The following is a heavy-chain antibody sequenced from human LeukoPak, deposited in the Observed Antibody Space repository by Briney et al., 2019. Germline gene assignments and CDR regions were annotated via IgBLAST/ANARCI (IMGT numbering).Heavy chain of an antibody. D-gene: IGHD1-26*01. Sequence: GGSLRLSCTTSGFTFDDYTMHWVRHTPGKGLEWVSLISSDGRWTFYVDPVQGRFTISRDSSKNSLYLQMNTLKTEDSAFYYCVKDFRGDRGSTHFDSWGQGILVTVSS. CDR1: GFTFDDYT. J-gene: IGHJ4*02. CDR2: ISSDGRWT. CDR3: VKDFRGDRGSTHFDS. V-gene: IGHV3-43*01.